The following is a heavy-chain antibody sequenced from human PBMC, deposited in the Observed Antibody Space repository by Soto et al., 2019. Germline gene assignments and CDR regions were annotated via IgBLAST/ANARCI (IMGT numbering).Heavy chain of an antibody. V-gene: IGHV1-46*03. CDR3: ARSYSSSSKWFDP. D-gene: IGHD6-6*01. Sequence: ASVKVSCKASGYTFITYFMHWVRQAPGQGLEWMGVINPSRGTTTYAQKFQDRVTMTRDTSASTVYMELSSLRSEDTAMYYCARSYSSSSKWFDPWGQGTLVTVSS. CDR1: GYTFITYF. J-gene: IGHJ5*02. CDR2: INPSRGTT.